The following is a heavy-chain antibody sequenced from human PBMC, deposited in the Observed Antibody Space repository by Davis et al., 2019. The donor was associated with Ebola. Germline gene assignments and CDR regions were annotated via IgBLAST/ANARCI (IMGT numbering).Heavy chain of an antibody. J-gene: IGHJ4*02. CDR3: ARGPVGANGYFDF. CDR2: VWYDGNWK. Sequence: GESLKISCAASGFTFNHYGMHWVRQAPGKGLEWLAVVWYDGNWKYYAGTVKGRFSISRDNSKNMAYLQMNSLRVEDTAVYFCARGPVGANGYFDFRGQGTPVTVSS. CDR1: GFTFNHYG. V-gene: IGHV3-33*01. D-gene: IGHD3-16*01.